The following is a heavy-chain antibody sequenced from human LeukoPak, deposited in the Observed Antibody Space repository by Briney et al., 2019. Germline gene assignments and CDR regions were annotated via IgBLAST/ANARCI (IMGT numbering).Heavy chain of an antibody. CDR1: GYTFTGYY. CDR2: INPNSGGT. CDR3: ARVSYSGSYYNWFDP. Sequence: ASVKVSCKASGYTFTGYYMHWVRQAPGQGLEWRGWINPNSGGTNYAQKFQGRVTMTRDTSISTAYMELSRLRSDDTAVYYCARVSYSGSYYNWFDPWGQGTLVTVSS. V-gene: IGHV1-2*02. J-gene: IGHJ5*02. D-gene: IGHD1-26*01.